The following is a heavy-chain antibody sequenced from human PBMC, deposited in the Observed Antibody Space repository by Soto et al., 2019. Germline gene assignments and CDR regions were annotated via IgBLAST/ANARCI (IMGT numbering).Heavy chain of an antibody. V-gene: IGHV4-30-4*01. CDR1: GGSISSGDYY. CDR3: AREDGNCSGGSCYPGYYYYYYGMDV. D-gene: IGHD2-15*01. Sequence: QVQLQESGPGLVKPSQTLSLTCTVSGGSISSGDYYWSWIRQPPGKGLEWIGYIYYSGSTYYNPSLKSRVTISVDTSKNQFSLKLSSVTAADTAVYYCAREDGNCSGGSCYPGYYYYYYGMDVWGQGTTVTVSS. J-gene: IGHJ6*02. CDR2: IYYSGST.